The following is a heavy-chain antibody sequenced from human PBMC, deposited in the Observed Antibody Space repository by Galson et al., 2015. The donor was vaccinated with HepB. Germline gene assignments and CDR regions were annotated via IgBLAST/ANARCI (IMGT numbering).Heavy chain of an antibody. J-gene: IGHJ4*02. Sequence: SLRLSCAASGFTFNTYPMHWVRQAPGKGLEWVAVISYDGSNKYYADSVKGRFTISRDNYKNTLYLQMNSLGTKDTAVYYCARGGDSGSYYDYWGQGTLVTVSS. CDR3: ARGGDSGSYYDY. D-gene: IGHD1-26*01. V-gene: IGHV3-30-3*01. CDR1: GFTFNTYP. CDR2: ISYDGSNK.